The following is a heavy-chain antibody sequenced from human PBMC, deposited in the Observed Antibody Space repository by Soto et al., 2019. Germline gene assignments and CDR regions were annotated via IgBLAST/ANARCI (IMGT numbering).Heavy chain of an antibody. V-gene: IGHV1-69*12. CDR2: IIPIFGTA. Sequence: QVQLVQSGAEVKKPGSSVKGSCKASGGTFSSYAISWVRQAPGQGLEWMGGIIPIFGTANYAQKFQGRVTITADESTSTAYMELSSLRSEDTAVYYCARRIAAADTLLNWFDPWGQGTLVTVSS. D-gene: IGHD6-13*01. CDR1: GGTFSSYA. J-gene: IGHJ5*02. CDR3: ARRIAAADTLLNWFDP.